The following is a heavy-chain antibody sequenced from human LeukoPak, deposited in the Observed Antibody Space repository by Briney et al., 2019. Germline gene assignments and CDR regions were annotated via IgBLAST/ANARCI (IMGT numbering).Heavy chain of an antibody. CDR2: IYYSGST. CDR1: GGSISSGGYY. D-gene: IGHD6-13*01. CDR3: ARQGQQFNAFDI. V-gene: IGHV4-31*03. Sequence: SETLSLTCTVSGGSISSGGYYWSWIRQHPGKGLEWIGYIYYSGSTYYNPSLKSRVTISVDTSKNQFSLKLSSVTAADTAVYYCARQGQQFNAFDIWGRGTMVTVSS. J-gene: IGHJ3*02.